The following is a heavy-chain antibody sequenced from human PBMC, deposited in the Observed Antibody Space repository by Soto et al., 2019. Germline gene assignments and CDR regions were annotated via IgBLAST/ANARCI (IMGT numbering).Heavy chain of an antibody. D-gene: IGHD5-12*01. CDR3: ARLPRGYSGFGGGFYFDY. Sequence: PXGTLSLTCTVSGGSISSSSYYWAWIRQPPGKGLEWFGNIYYSGSTYYNPSLRSRVTISVDTSKNQLSLRLSSVTAADTAVYHCARLPRGYSGFGGGFYFDYWGQGTLVTVPS. J-gene: IGHJ4*02. CDR1: GGSISSSSYY. CDR2: IYYSGST. V-gene: IGHV4-39*01.